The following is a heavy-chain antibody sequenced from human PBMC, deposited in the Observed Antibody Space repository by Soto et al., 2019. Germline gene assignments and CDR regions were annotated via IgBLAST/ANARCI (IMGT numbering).Heavy chain of an antibody. D-gene: IGHD6-19*01. CDR3: ASGQWLEDFDY. J-gene: IGHJ4*02. CDR2: IYSGGST. V-gene: IGHV3-53*01. Sequence: GGSLRLSCAASGFTVSSNYMSWVRQAPGKGLEWVSVIYSGGSTYYADSVKGRFTISRDNSKNTLYLQMSSLRAEDTAVYYCASGQWLEDFDYWGQGTLVTVSS. CDR1: GFTVSSNY.